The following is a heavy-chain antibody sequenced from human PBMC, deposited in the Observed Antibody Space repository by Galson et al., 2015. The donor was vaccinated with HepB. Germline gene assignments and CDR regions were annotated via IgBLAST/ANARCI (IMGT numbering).Heavy chain of an antibody. CDR1: GFTFSSYA. J-gene: IGHJ6*03. CDR3: ARGEYYMDV. Sequence: SLRLSCAASGFTFSSYAMHWARQAPGKGLEWVAVISYDGSNKYYADSVKGRFTISRDNSKNTLYLQMNSLRAEDTAVYYCARGEYYMDVWGKGTTVTVSS. CDR2: ISYDGSNK. V-gene: IGHV3-30-3*01.